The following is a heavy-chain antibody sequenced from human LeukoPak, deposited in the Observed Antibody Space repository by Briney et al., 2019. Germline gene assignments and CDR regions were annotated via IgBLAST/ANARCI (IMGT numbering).Heavy chain of an antibody. CDR1: GFTFSSYE. CDR3: AKEQSYYYGSGSYFFYYYYYMDV. Sequence: GGSLRLSCAASGFTFSSYEMNWVRQAPGKGLEWVSYISSSGSTIYYADSVKGRFTISRDNSKNTLYLQMNSLRAEDTAVYYCAKEQSYYYGSGSYFFYYYYYMDVWGKGTTVTISS. D-gene: IGHD3-10*01. J-gene: IGHJ6*03. CDR2: ISSSGSTI. V-gene: IGHV3-48*03.